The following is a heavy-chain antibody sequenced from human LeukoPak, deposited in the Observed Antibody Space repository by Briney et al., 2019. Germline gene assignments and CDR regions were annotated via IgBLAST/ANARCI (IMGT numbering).Heavy chain of an antibody. Sequence: ASVRVSCEASGYTFTSYGISWVPEAPGQGREWRGGLSAYNGNTNYAQKLQGRVTMTTDTSTSTAYRVLRSLRSDDTAVDYCARVGYYDFGSGYLYNWFDPWGQGTLVTVSS. J-gene: IGHJ5*02. D-gene: IGHD3-3*01. CDR2: LSAYNGNT. CDR3: ARVGYYDFGSGYLYNWFDP. V-gene: IGHV1-18*01. CDR1: GYTFTSYG.